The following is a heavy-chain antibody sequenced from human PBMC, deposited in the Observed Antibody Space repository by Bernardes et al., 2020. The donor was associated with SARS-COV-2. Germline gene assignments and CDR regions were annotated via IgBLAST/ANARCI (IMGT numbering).Heavy chain of an antibody. D-gene: IGHD3-10*01. CDR3: ASLNYGPNMTFDY. CDR2: IYYSGGT. Sequence: SETLSLTCTVSGGSISSHYWSWIRQPPGKGLEWIGHIYYSGGTNYNPSLKSRVTMSVDTSKKQISLKLSSVTPADTAVYYCASLNYGPNMTFDYWGQGTLVTVSS. V-gene: IGHV4-59*11. J-gene: IGHJ4*02. CDR1: GGSISSHY.